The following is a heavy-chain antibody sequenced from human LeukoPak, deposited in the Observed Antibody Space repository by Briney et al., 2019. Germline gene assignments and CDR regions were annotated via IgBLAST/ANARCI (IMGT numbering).Heavy chain of an antibody. D-gene: IGHD6-13*01. CDR1: GLTFSTYS. CDR3: AKGPGAAAGT. V-gene: IGHV3-23*01. CDR2: ISGSGGST. J-gene: IGHJ4*02. Sequence: GGSLRLSCAASGLTFSTYSMNWVRQAPGKGLEWVSAISGSGGSTYYADSVKGRFTISRDNSKNTLYLQMNSLRAEDTAVYYCAKGPGAAAGTWGQGTLVTVSS.